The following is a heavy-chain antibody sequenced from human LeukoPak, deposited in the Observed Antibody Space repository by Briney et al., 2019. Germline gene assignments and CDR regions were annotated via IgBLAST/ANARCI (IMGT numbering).Heavy chain of an antibody. V-gene: IGHV3-30*02. CDR1: VFTFISYG. CDR2: IRYDGSNK. J-gene: IGHJ4*02. CDR3: AKEGPYSGYDPYYFDY. Sequence: PGGSLRLSCAVSVFTFISYGIHCVLQAPGNGLEWMAFIRYDGSNKYYADSVKGRFTISRDNSKNTLFLQMNSLRGEDTAVYYCAKEGPYSGYDPYYFDYWGQGTLVTVSS. D-gene: IGHD5-12*01.